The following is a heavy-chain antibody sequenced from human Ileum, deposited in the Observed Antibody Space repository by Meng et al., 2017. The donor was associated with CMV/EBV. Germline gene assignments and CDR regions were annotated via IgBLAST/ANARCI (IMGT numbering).Heavy chain of an antibody. CDR1: AGSISCSP. V-gene: IGHV4-4*07. CDR2: LRTSGTT. CDR3: GRAGARGVPVDI. J-gene: IGHJ4*02. Sequence: QLEVGEPGTVKPSETLALTCPVLAGSISCSPRTWIRKPAGKGLEWIGRLRTSGTTDHNPSLKSRVTLSIDTSKNQFSLKLSSVTAADTAVYYCGRAGARGVPVDIWGQGTLVTVSS. D-gene: IGHD3-10*01.